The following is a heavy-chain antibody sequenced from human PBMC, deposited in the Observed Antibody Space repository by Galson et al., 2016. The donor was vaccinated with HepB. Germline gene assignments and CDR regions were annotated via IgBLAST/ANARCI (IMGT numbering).Heavy chain of an antibody. CDR2: ISYDGGNR. V-gene: IGHV3-30*18. J-gene: IGHJ4*02. CDR3: AKDPSRDENWSYYDYMTF. Sequence: SLRLSCAASGFVFDDFGMHWVRQAPGKGLEWLAIISYDGGNRHYAESVKGRFTISRDNSKNTVFLEMNSLRPEDTAVYYCAKDPSRDENWSYYDYMTFWGQGTLVTVSS. D-gene: IGHD1-26*01. CDR1: GFVFDDFG.